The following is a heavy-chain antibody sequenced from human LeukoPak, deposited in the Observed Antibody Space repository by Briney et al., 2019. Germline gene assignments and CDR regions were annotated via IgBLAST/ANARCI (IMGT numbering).Heavy chain of an antibody. CDR1: GGSISSSSYY. J-gene: IGHJ4*02. D-gene: IGHD6-13*01. CDR2: IYYSGST. CDR3: ARRAFGSSWYY. Sequence: SETLSLTCTVSGGSISSSSYYWGWIRQPPGKGLEWIGSIYYSGSTYYNPSLKSRVTISVDTSKNQFSLKLGSVTAADTAVYYCARRAFGSSWYYWGQGTLVTVSS. V-gene: IGHV4-39*01.